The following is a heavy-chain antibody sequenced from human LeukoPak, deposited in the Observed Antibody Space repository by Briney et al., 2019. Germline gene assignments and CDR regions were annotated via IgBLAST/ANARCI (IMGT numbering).Heavy chain of an antibody. D-gene: IGHD3-22*01. CDR3: ARTYYCDSSGIFDY. CDR2: IYYSGST. CDR1: GGSISSYY. Sequence: SETLSLTCTVSGGSISSYYWSWIRQPPGKGLEWIGYIYYSGSTNYNPSLKSRVTISVDTSKNQFSLKLSSVTAADTAVYYCARTYYCDSSGIFDYWGQGTLVTVSS. J-gene: IGHJ4*02. V-gene: IGHV4-59*01.